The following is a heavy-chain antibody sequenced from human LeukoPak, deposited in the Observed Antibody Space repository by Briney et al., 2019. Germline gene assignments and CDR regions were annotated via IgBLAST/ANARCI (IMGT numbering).Heavy chain of an antibody. CDR3: ARAGPSSSWHQFDY. V-gene: IGHV3-30*02. CDR2: IRSDGSNK. Sequence: PGGSLRLSCAASGFTFSSFGMHWVRQAPGRGLEWVAFIRSDGSNKYYADSVKGRFTISRDNSKNTLYLQMNSLRAEDTAVYYCARAGPSSSWHQFDYWGQGALVTVSS. D-gene: IGHD6-13*01. J-gene: IGHJ4*02. CDR1: GFTFSSFG.